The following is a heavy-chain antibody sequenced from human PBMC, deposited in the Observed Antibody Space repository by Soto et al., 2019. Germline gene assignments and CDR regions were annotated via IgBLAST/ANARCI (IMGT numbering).Heavy chain of an antibody. Sequence: QVQLVQSGAEVKKPGSSVKVSCKASGGTFNSYAISWVRQAPGQGLEWMGGTIPIFRTADYAQKFQGRVTITADESTSTAYMELSSLRSEDTDVYYCASQQLGPSYYYGMDVWGQGTTVTVSS. CDR1: GGTFNSYA. J-gene: IGHJ6*02. CDR3: ASQQLGPSYYYGMDV. D-gene: IGHD6-6*01. CDR2: TIPIFRTA. V-gene: IGHV1-69*12.